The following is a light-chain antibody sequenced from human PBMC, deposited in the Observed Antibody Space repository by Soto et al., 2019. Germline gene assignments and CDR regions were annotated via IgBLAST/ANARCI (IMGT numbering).Light chain of an antibody. CDR3: QQYNNWPPWT. Sequence: EIVMTQSPATLSVSPEERATLSCRASQSVSGNLAWYQQKPGQAPRLLIYGASTRATAIPARFSGSGSGTEFTLTISSLQSEDFAVYYCQQYNNWPPWTFGQGTKVEIK. CDR2: GAS. CDR1: QSVSGN. J-gene: IGKJ1*01. V-gene: IGKV3-15*01.